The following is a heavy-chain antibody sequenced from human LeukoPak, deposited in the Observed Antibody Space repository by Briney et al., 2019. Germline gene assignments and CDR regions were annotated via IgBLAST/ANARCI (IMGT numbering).Heavy chain of an antibody. CDR2: ISYDGSNK. CDR1: GFTFSSYG. CDR3: ANLGRAEYFQH. V-gene: IGHV3-30*18. J-gene: IGHJ1*01. Sequence: GGSLRLSCAASGFTFSSYGMHWVRQAPGKGLEWVAVISYDGSNKYYADSVKGRFTISRDNSKNTLCLQMNSLRAEDTAVYYCANLGRAEYFQHWGQGTLVTVSS.